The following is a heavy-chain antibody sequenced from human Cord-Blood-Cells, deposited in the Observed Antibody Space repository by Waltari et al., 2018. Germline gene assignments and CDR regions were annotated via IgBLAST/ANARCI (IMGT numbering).Heavy chain of an antibody. V-gene: IGHV4-39*01. CDR1: GGSISSSSYY. CDR2: IYYSGST. D-gene: IGHD3-3*01. J-gene: IGHJ3*02. Sequence: QLQLQESGPGLVKHSETLSLTCTVSGGSISSSSYYWGWIRQPPGKGLEWIGSIYYSGSTYYNPSLKSRVTISVDTSKNQFSLKLSSVTAADTAVYYCARRFPYYDFWSGYYDAFDIWGQGTMVTVSS. CDR3: ARRFPYYDFWSGYYDAFDI.